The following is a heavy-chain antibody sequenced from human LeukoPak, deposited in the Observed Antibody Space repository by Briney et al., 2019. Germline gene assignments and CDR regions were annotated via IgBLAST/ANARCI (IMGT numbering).Heavy chain of an antibody. D-gene: IGHD3-10*01. J-gene: IGHJ4*02. CDR3: AKRSMVRGVIGY. CDR1: GGSFSGYY. CDR2: ISSSGSTI. V-gene: IGHV3-11*01. Sequence: LSLTCAVYGGSFSGYYWSWIRQPPGKGLEWVSYISSSGSTIYYADSVKGRFTISRDNAKNSLYLQMNSLRAEDTAVYYCAKRSMVRGVIGYWGQGTLVTVSS.